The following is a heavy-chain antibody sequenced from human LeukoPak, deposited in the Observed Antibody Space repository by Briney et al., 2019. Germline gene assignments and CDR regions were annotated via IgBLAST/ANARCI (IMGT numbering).Heavy chain of an antibody. CDR3: AKDAYGGATFFYYMDV. V-gene: IGHV3-9*01. Sequence: PGRSLRLSCAGSGFTFDDYAMHWVRQIPGKGLEWVSGISWNSGNIAYADFVGGRFTISRDNAKNSLSLQMNSLSDEDTAVYYCAKDAYGGATFFYYMDVWGKGTTVTVSS. CDR2: ISWNSGNI. J-gene: IGHJ6*03. D-gene: IGHD2/OR15-2a*01. CDR1: GFTFDDYA.